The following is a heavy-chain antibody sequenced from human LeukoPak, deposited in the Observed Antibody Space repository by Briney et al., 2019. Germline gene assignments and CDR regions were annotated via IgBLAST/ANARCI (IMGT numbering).Heavy chain of an antibody. Sequence: GGSLRLSCAASGFTFSDYYMSWIRQAPGKGLEWVSYISSSGSTIYYADSVKGRFTTSRDNAKNSLYLQMNSLRAEDTAVYYCARGPQAYCGGDCYSRYWGQGTLVTVSS. CDR1: GFTFSDYY. CDR2: ISSSGSTI. CDR3: ARGPQAYCGGDCYSRY. D-gene: IGHD2-21*02. J-gene: IGHJ4*02. V-gene: IGHV3-11*01.